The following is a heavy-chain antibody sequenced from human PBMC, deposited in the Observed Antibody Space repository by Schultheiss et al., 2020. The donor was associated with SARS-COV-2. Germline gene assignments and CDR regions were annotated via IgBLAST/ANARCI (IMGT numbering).Heavy chain of an antibody. Sequence: SGPTLVKPTQTLTLTCTFSGFSLSTSGMCVSWIRQPPGKGLEWIGYIYYSGSTNYNPSLKSRVTISVDTSKNQFSLKLSSVTAADTAVYYCARGTPYSSSWPYWYFDLWGRGTLVTVSS. CDR2: IYYSGST. CDR3: ARGTPYSSSWPYWYFDL. J-gene: IGHJ2*01. V-gene: IGHV4-61*08. D-gene: IGHD6-13*01. CDR1: GFSLSTSGMC.